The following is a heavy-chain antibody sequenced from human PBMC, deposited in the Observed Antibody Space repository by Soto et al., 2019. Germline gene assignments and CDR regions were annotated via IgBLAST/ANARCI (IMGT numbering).Heavy chain of an antibody. V-gene: IGHV1-2*04. CDR3: ARVRYCSSTSCPQYSYGYGDYYFDY. J-gene: IGHJ4*02. D-gene: IGHD2-2*01. CDR1: GYTFTGYY. Sequence: ASVKVSCKASGYTFTGYYMHWVRQAPGQGLEWMGWINPNSGGTNYAQKFQGWVTMTRDTSISTAYMELSRLRSDDTAVYYCARVRYCSSTSCPQYSYGYGDYYFDYWGQGTLVTVSS. CDR2: INPNSGGT.